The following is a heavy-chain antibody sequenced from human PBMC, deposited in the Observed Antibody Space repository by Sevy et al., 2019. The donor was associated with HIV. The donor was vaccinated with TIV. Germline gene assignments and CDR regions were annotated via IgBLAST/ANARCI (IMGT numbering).Heavy chain of an antibody. J-gene: IGHJ4*02. CDR2: VSHSGNT. CDR1: GDSINTYY. V-gene: IGHV4-59*08. Sequence: SETLSLTCTVSGDSINTYYWSWIRQPPGKGLEWIDYVSHSGNTNYNPSLKSRVSMSVDTSTNQFSLKVKSVTAADTAVYYCASLRWDLVVVPGATPGCYFDSWGQGTLVTVSS. D-gene: IGHD2-2*02. CDR3: ASLRWDLVVVPGATPGCYFDS.